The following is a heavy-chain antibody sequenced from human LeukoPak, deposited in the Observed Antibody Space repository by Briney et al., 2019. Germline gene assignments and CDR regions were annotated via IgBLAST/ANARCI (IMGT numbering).Heavy chain of an antibody. J-gene: IGHJ4*02. CDR3: ARVGGGDYLD. Sequence: ASVKVSCKTSGYTFTNYDINWVRQATGQGLEWMGWINPKSGRTGYAQKFQGRVTMTTDTSTSTAYMELRSLRSDDTAVYYCARVGGGDYLDWGQGTLVTVSS. CDR1: GYTFTNYD. V-gene: IGHV1-8*02. D-gene: IGHD4-17*01. CDR2: INPKSGRT.